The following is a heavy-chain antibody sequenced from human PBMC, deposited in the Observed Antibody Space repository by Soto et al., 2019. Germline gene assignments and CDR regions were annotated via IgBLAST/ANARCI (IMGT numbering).Heavy chain of an antibody. J-gene: IGHJ6*02. CDR3: ARHAAAGRLGGMDV. D-gene: IGHD6-13*01. CDR2: IYYSGST. V-gene: IGHV4-39*07. Sequence: SETLSLTCTVSGGSISSSSYYWGWIRQPPGKGLEWIGSIYYSGSTYYNPSLKSRVTISADKSISTAYLQWSSLKASDTAMYYCARHAAAGRLGGMDVWGQGTTVTVSS. CDR1: GGSISSSSYY.